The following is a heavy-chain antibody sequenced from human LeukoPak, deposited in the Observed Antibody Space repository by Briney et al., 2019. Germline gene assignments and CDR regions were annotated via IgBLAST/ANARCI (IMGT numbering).Heavy chain of an antibody. J-gene: IGHJ6*03. Sequence: PRGSLRLSCAASGFTFSSYEMNWVRQAPGKGLEWVSYISSSGNTIHYADSVKGRFTISRDNAENSLYLQMNSLRAEDTAVYYCARDGTPIYSSGWVYMDVWGKGTTVTISS. CDR3: ARDGTPIYSSGWVYMDV. CDR2: ISSSGNTI. CDR1: GFTFSSYE. D-gene: IGHD6-25*01. V-gene: IGHV3-48*03.